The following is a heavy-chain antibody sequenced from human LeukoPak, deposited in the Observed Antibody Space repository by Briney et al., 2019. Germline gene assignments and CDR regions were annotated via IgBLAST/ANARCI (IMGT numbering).Heavy chain of an antibody. CDR3: TKGVSMIVPLTAFDI. D-gene: IGHD3-22*01. CDR2: ISWNSGTI. J-gene: IGHJ3*02. Sequence: GRSLRLSCAASGFTFNDYTINWVRQAPGKGLEWVSGISWNSGTIGYADSVKGRFTISRDNAKNSLYLHMNSLRAEDTALYYCTKGVSMIVPLTAFDIWGQGTMVTVSS. CDR1: GFTFNDYT. V-gene: IGHV3-9*01.